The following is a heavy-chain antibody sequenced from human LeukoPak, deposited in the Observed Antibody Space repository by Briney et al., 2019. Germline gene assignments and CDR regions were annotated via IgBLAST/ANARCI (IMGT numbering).Heavy chain of an antibody. J-gene: IGHJ4*02. D-gene: IGHD5-12*01. CDR3: ARYGGYHDFDY. V-gene: IGHV3-48*03. CDR2: ISSSGSTI. Sequence: GGSLRLSCAASGFTFSSYEMNWVRQAPGKGLEWVSYISSSGSTIYYADSVKGRFTISRDNAKNSLYLQMNSLRAEDTAVYYCARYGGYHDFDYWGQGTLVTVSS. CDR1: GFTFSSYE.